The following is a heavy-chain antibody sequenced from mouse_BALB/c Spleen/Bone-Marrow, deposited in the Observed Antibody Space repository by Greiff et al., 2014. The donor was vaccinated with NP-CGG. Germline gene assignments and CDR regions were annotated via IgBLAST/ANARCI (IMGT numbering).Heavy chain of an antibody. CDR1: GYAFSSSW. CDR2: IYPGDGDT. V-gene: IGHV1-82*01. Sequence: QVQLQQSGPELVKPGASVKISCRASGYAFSSSWMNWVKQRPGQGLEWIGRIYPGDGDTNYNGKFKGKATLTADKSSSTAYMQLSSLTSVDSAVYICARTYGSRYFVYWGQGTLVTVSA. J-gene: IGHJ3*01. CDR3: ARTYGSRYFVY. D-gene: IGHD1-1*01.